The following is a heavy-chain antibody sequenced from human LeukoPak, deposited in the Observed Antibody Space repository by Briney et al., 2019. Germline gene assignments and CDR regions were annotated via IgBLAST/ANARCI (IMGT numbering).Heavy chain of an antibody. Sequence: SETLSLTCAVSGGSINRSDWWSWVRQSPGKGLEWIGEIFHSGSTKYNPSLKSRVTISVDKSKNQFSLNLTSVTAADTAMYYCARDASLQTGAFDVWGQGTMVTVSS. CDR2: IFHSGST. CDR3: ARDASLQTGAFDV. CDR1: GGSINRSDW. D-gene: IGHD5-24*01. V-gene: IGHV4-4*02. J-gene: IGHJ3*01.